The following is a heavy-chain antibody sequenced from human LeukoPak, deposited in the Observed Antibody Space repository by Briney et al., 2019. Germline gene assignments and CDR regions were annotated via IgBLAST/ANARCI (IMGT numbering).Heavy chain of an antibody. V-gene: IGHV1-2*02. Sequence: ASVKVSCKASGYTFTGYYMHWMRQAPGQGLEWMGWINPNSGGTNYAQKFQGRVTMTRDTSISTAYMELSRLRSDDTAVYYCARVRTNIAARIKHYYYMDVWGKGTTVTVSS. CDR3: ARVRTNIAARIKHYYYMDV. CDR2: INPNSGGT. D-gene: IGHD6-13*01. CDR1: GYTFTGYY. J-gene: IGHJ6*03.